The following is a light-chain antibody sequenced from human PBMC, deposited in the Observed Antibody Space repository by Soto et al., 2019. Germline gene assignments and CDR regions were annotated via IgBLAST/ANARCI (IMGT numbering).Light chain of an antibody. CDR2: GNT. J-gene: IGLJ1*01. Sequence: QSALPQPPSVSGAPGQRVTISCTGSSSNIGAYFDVHWYQQLPGTAPRLLIYGNTNRPSGVPDRFSGSKSGTSGSLAITGLQAEDEADYYCQSYDSSLSVYVFGTGTNVTVL. CDR1: SSNIGAYFD. V-gene: IGLV1-40*01. CDR3: QSYDSSLSVYV.